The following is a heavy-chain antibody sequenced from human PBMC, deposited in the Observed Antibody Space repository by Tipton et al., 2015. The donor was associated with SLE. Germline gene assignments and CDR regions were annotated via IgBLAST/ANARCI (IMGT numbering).Heavy chain of an antibody. CDR2: IYYSGST. Sequence: TLSLTCTVSGGSISSYYWSWIRQPPGKGLEWFGYIYYSGSTNYNPSLKSRVTISVDTSKNQFSLKVRSVTAADTAVYYCARALGYGSGNYVDYWGQGTLVTVSS. CDR3: ARALGYGSGNYVDY. D-gene: IGHD3-10*01. V-gene: IGHV4-59*01. J-gene: IGHJ4*02. CDR1: GGSISSYY.